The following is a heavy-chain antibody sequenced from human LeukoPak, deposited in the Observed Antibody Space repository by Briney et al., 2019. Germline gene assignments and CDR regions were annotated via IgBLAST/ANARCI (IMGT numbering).Heavy chain of an antibody. CDR3: ARGYYGDYVVSDY. D-gene: IGHD4-17*01. Sequence: GGSLRLSCAASGFTFDEYGMSWVRHAPGKGLEWVSGLNWNGGSTGYADSVKGRFTISRDNAKNSLYLQMNSLRAEDTALYYCARGYYGDYVVSDYWGQGILVTVSS. CDR2: LNWNGGST. CDR1: GFTFDEYG. V-gene: IGHV3-20*04. J-gene: IGHJ4*02.